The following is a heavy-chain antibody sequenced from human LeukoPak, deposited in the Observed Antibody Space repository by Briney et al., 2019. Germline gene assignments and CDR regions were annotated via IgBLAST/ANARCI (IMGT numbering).Heavy chain of an antibody. CDR1: GFTFSSNW. J-gene: IGHJ4*02. D-gene: IGHD3-16*01. CDR3: ARIPNAYCFDS. Sequence: GGSLRLSCAPSGFTFSSNWMSWVRQAPGKGLEWVASIRNDGGEEFYVDSVTGRFTISRDNARNSLYLQLNSLRVEDTAVYYCARIPNAYCFDSWGQGSLVTVSS. CDR2: IRNDGGEE. V-gene: IGHV3-7*01.